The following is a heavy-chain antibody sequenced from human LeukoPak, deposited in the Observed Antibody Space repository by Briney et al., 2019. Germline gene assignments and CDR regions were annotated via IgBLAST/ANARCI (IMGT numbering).Heavy chain of an antibody. Sequence: GASVKVSCKASGYTFTGYYMHWVRQAPGQGLEWMGWINPNSGGTNCAQKFQGRVTMTSDTSISTAYMELSRLRSDDTAVYYCARPGSGSYYLDYWGQGTLVTVSS. CDR2: INPNSGGT. J-gene: IGHJ4*02. D-gene: IGHD3-10*01. V-gene: IGHV1-2*02. CDR1: GYTFTGYY. CDR3: ARPGSGSYYLDY.